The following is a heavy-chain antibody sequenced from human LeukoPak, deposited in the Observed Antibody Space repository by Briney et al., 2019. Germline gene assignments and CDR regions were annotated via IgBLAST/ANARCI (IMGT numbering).Heavy chain of an antibody. D-gene: IGHD6-19*01. Sequence: SVKVSCKASGGTFSSYAISWVRQAPGQGLEWMGGIIPIFGTANYAQKFQGRVTITADESTSTAYMELSSLRSEDTAVYYCASGYSSGWYGRFDYWGQGTLVTVSS. J-gene: IGHJ4*02. CDR2: IIPIFGTA. CDR1: GGTFSSYA. V-gene: IGHV1-69*13. CDR3: ASGYSSGWYGRFDY.